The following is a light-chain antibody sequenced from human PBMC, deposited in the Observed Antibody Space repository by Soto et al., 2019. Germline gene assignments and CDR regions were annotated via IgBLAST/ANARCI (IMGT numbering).Light chain of an antibody. J-gene: IGKJ2*01. Sequence: DIQMTQSPSTLSASVGDRVTITCRARQSIATWVAWYQQKTGKAPKLLVFDASSLDSWVPSRFSASGSGTDFTLTINSLHPDDFATYFCQQYNNDCYNCGQGTKLEI. CDR3: QQYNNDCYN. CDR1: QSIATW. V-gene: IGKV1-5*01. CDR2: DAS.